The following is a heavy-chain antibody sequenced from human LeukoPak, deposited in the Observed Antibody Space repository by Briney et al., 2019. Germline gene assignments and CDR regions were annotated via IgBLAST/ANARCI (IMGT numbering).Heavy chain of an antibody. V-gene: IGHV4-59*02. CDR3: ARGYYYGSGSYYVVPYYYYGMDV. CDR2: INYSGST. D-gene: IGHD3-10*01. J-gene: IGHJ6*02. CDR1: GDSVSSYY. Sequence: SETLSLTCTVSGDSVSSYYWSWIRQPPGKGLEWIGYINYSGSTNYNPSLKSRVTISVDTSKNQFSLKLSSVTAADTAVYYCARGYYYGSGSYYVVPYYYYGMDVWGQGTTVTVSS.